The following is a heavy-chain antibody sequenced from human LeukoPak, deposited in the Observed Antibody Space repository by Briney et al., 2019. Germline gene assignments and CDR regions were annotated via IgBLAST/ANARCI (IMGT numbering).Heavy chain of an antibody. CDR1: GFTFNNFG. V-gene: IGHV3-30*02. Sequence: GGSLRLSCATSGFTFNNFGMHWVRQPPGKGLEWVAFIRYDESDEYYTDSVKGRFTISRDNSKNTLYLQMNSLRAEDTAVYYCARTSSSWPRYAFDIWGQGTMVTVSS. D-gene: IGHD6-13*01. J-gene: IGHJ3*02. CDR2: IRYDESDE. CDR3: ARTSSSWPRYAFDI.